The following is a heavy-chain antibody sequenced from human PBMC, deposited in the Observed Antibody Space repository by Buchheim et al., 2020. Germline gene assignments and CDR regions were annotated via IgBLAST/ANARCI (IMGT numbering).Heavy chain of an antibody. CDR1: GYTSTSYY. Sequence: QVQLVQSGAEVKKPGASVKVSCKASGYTSTSYYMHWVRQAPGQGLEWMGIIKPSGGSTSYAQKFQGRVTMTRDTSTSTVYMELSSLRSEDTAVYYCARGAGLGKSAGYSYPPFDYWGQGTL. J-gene: IGHJ4*02. V-gene: IGHV1-46*01. D-gene: IGHD5-18*01. CDR2: IKPSGGST. CDR3: ARGAGLGKSAGYSYPPFDY.